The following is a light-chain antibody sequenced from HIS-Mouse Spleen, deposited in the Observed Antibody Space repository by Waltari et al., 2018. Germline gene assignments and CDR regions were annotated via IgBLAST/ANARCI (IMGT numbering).Light chain of an antibody. J-gene: IGLJ2*01. CDR2: DVS. CDR1: ISVVGCSNY. V-gene: IGLV2-11*01. CDR3: CSYAGSYTFEVV. Sequence: QSALTPPRPVSGSPGQSAPIPFPGPISVVGCSNYFPVLQQPPGKAPKLMIYDVSKRPSGVPDRFSGSKSGNTASLTISGLQAEDEADYYCCSYAGSYTFEVVFGGGTKLTVL.